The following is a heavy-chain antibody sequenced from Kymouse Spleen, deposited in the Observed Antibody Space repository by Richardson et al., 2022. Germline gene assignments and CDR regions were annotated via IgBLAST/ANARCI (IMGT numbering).Heavy chain of an antibody. CDR3: ARDYSNYYYYYGMDV. Sequence: EVQLVESGGGLIQPGGSLRLSCAASGFTVSSNYMSWVRQAPGKGLEWVSVIYSGGSTYYADSVKGRFTISRDNSKNTLYLQMNSLRAEDTAVYYCARDYSNYYYYYGMDVWGQGTTVTVSS. J-gene: IGHJ6*02. CDR2: IYSGGST. V-gene: IGHV3-53*01. D-gene: IGHD4-11,IGHD4-11*01. CDR1: GFTVSSNY.